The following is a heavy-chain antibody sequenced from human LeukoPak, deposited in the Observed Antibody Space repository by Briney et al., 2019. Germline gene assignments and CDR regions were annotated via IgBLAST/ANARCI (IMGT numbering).Heavy chain of an antibody. D-gene: IGHD3-9*01. CDR3: AREDDILTGTIDY. CDR2: IYYSGST. Sequence: PSETLSLTCTVSGGSISSGGYYWSWIRQHPGKGLEWIGYIYYSGSTYYNPSLRGRVTISVDTSKNQFSLKLSSVTAADTAVYYCAREDDILTGTIDYWGQGTLVTVSS. V-gene: IGHV4-31*03. CDR1: GGSISSGGYY. J-gene: IGHJ4*02.